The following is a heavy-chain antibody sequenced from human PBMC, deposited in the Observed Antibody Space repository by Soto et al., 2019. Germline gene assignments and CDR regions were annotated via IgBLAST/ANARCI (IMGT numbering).Heavy chain of an antibody. J-gene: IGHJ4*02. CDR3: ASIAFGY. Sequence: GGSLRLSCAASGFTVSSNYMSWVRQAPGKGLEWVSVIYSGGSTYYADSVKGRFTISRDNAKNSLYLQMNSLRAEDTAVYYCASIAFGYWGQGTLVTVSS. CDR2: IYSGGST. V-gene: IGHV3-66*01. D-gene: IGHD6-13*01. CDR1: GFTVSSNY.